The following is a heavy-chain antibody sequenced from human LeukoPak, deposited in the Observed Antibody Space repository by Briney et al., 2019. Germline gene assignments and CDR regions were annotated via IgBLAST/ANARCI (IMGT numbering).Heavy chain of an antibody. CDR2: IYPGDSDT. V-gene: IGHV5-51*01. CDR3: ARAVWFGAPYYFDY. Sequence: GESLKISCKGSGYSFTSYWIGWVRQKPGKGLEWMGIIYPGDSDTRYSPSFQGQVTISADKSNTTAYLQRSSLKASDTAMYYCARAVWFGAPYYFDYWGQGTLVTVSS. CDR1: GYSFTSYW. D-gene: IGHD3-10*01. J-gene: IGHJ4*02.